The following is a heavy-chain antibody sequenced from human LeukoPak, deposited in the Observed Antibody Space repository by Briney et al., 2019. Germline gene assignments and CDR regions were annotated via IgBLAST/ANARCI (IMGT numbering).Heavy chain of an antibody. J-gene: IGHJ4*02. Sequence: GGSLRLSCAASGFIFSTYAMNWVRQAPGKGLEWVSTISGSGGSTYYADSVEGRFTISRDNAKNTLYLQMNSLRAEDTAVYYCAKEYGASRWGQGTLVTVSS. CDR1: GFIFSTYA. CDR2: ISGSGGST. D-gene: IGHD4/OR15-4a*01. V-gene: IGHV3-23*01. CDR3: AKEYGASR.